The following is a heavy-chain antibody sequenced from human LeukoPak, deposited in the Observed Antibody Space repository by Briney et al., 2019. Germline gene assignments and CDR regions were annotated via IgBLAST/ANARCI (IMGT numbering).Heavy chain of an antibody. V-gene: IGHV1-2*02. CDR3: ERDQPIVVVPAALYYYYYGMDV. CDR2: INPNSGGT. D-gene: IGHD2-2*01. CDR1: GYTFTGYY. Sequence: ASVKVSCKASGYTFTGYYMHWVRQAPGQGLEWMGWINPNSGGTNYAQKFQGRVTMTRDTSISTAYMELSRLRSDDTAVYYCERDQPIVVVPAALYYYYYGMDVWGQGTTDTVSS. J-gene: IGHJ6*02.